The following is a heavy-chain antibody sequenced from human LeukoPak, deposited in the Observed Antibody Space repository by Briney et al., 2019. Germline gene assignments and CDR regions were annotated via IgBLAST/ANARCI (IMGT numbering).Heavy chain of an antibody. CDR3: AKVEGSGSMNWFDP. CDR1: GFTFSSYG. CDR2: ISYDGSNK. J-gene: IGHJ5*02. V-gene: IGHV3-30*18. D-gene: IGHD3-10*01. Sequence: GGSLRLSCAASGFTFSSYGVHWVRQAPGKGLEWVAVISYDGSNKYYADSVKGRFTISRDNSKNTLYLQMNSLRAEDTAVYYCAKVEGSGSMNWFDPWGQGTLVTVSS.